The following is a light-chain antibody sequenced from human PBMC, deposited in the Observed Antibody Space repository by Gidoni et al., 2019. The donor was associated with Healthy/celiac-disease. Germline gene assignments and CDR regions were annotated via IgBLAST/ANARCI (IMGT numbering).Light chain of an antibody. V-gene: IGKV3-20*01. CDR2: GAS. CDR3: QQYGSSPYT. CDR1: QSVSSSY. J-gene: IGKJ2*01. Sequence: EIVLTPSPGTLSLSPGDRATLSCRASQSVSSSYLAWYQQKPGQAPRLLIYGASSRATGIPDRFSGSGSVTDFTLTISRLEPEDFAVYYCQQYGSSPYTFGQGTKLEIK.